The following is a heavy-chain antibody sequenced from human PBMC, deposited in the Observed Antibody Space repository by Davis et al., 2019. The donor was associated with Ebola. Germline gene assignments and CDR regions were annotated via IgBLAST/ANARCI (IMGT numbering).Heavy chain of an antibody. Sequence: AASVKVSCKASGYTFTNYYMHWVRQAPGQGLEWMGMINPNDGRTIYAQKFQGRVTVTRDTSTTTVYMDLSSLRSDDTAVYYCARVRDFWSGSPFDYWGQGTLVTVSS. J-gene: IGHJ4*02. CDR3: ARVRDFWSGSPFDY. CDR1: GYTFTNYY. CDR2: INPNDGRT. D-gene: IGHD3-3*01. V-gene: IGHV1-46*01.